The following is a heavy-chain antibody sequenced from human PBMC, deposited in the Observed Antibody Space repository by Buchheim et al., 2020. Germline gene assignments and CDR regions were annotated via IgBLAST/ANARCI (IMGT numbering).Heavy chain of an antibody. CDR2: IWYGGGNK. V-gene: IGHV3-33*06. CDR3: PKENCLGSSDDVGDY. J-gene: IGHJ4*02. D-gene: IGHD2-2*01. Sequence: QVQLVESGGGLVQPGRSLRLSCAASGFTLTSYGMHWVRQAPGKGLEWVAVIWYGGGNKYYADSVKGRFTISRDNSKNTVYLQRNSVGVEDTDVYYCPKENCLGSSDDVGDYWGQGTL. CDR1: GFTLTSYG.